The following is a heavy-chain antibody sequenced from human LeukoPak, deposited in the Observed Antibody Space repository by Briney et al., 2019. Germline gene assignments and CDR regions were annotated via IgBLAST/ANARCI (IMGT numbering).Heavy chain of an antibody. D-gene: IGHD3-9*01. V-gene: IGHV4-59*08. Sequence: SETLSLTCTVSGGSISSYYWSWIRQSPGKGLEWIGYIYYSGSTNYSPSLKSRVTISVDTSKNQFYLKLSSVTAADTAVYYCARHVWLQPFDYWGQGTLVTVSS. CDR2: IYYSGST. CDR3: ARHVWLQPFDY. J-gene: IGHJ4*02. CDR1: GGSISSYY.